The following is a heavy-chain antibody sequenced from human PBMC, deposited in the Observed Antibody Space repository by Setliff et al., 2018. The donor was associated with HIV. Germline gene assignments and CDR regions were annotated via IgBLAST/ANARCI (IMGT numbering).Heavy chain of an antibody. V-gene: IGHV4-39*01. CDR1: GGSISSSSYY. J-gene: IGHJ6*03. CDR2: IYYRGST. D-gene: IGHD6-13*01. CDR3: ARGRYRSRWYASDHYYIDV. Sequence: PSETLSLTCIVSGGSISSSSYYWGWIRQPPGKGLEWIGSIYYRGSTYYNPSLKSRVTISVDTSKNQFSLKLRSVTAADTALYYCARGRYRSRWYASDHYYIDVWGKGTTVTVSS.